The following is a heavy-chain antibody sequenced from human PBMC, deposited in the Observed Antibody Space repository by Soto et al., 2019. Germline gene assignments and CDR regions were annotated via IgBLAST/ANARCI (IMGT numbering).Heavy chain of an antibody. CDR3: ARVWFGELLSYYYYGMDV. CDR2: INPNSGGT. D-gene: IGHD3-10*01. CDR1: GYTFTGYY. Sequence: ASVKVSCKASGYTFTGYYMHWVRQAPGQGLEWMGWINPNSGGTNYAQKFQGWVTMTRDTSISTVYMELSSLRSEDTAVYYCARVWFGELLSYYYYGMDVWGQGTTVTVSS. V-gene: IGHV1-2*04. J-gene: IGHJ6*02.